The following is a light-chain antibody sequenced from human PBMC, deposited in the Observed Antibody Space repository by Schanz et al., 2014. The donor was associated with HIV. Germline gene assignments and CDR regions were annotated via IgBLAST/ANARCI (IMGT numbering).Light chain of an antibody. CDR3: QQYNRYAST. Sequence: DIQMTQSPSSLSAGVGDRVTITCRASQAISNSLAWYQQTPGKAPKLLIYKASILEGGVPPRFSGGGSGTDFTLTVTSLQPDDFATYYCQQYNRYASTFGQGTKVEIK. J-gene: IGKJ1*01. CDR1: QAISNS. CDR2: KAS. V-gene: IGKV1-5*03.